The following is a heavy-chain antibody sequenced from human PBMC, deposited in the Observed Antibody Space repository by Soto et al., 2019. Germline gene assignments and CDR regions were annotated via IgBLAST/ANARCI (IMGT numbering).Heavy chain of an antibody. J-gene: IGHJ4*02. CDR1: GYSFTSNW. Sequence: GESLKISSKGSGYSFTSNWIAWLGQMPGKGLEWMGVIYFGDSGTRYSPSFQGQVTISADKSINTAYLQWSSLKCSDTAVYYCARHYSGFDSWGQGTPVTVSS. CDR3: ARHYSGFDS. CDR2: IYFGDSGT. V-gene: IGHV5-51*01. D-gene: IGHD2-21*01.